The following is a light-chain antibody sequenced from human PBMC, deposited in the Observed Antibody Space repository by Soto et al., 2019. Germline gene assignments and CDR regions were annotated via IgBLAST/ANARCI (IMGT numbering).Light chain of an antibody. J-gene: IGKJ1*01. CDR1: QSVLFSSNNKNY. CDR3: QQYCSTPPT. CDR2: WAS. Sequence: DIVMAQSPDSLAVSLGERATINCKSSQSVLFSSNNKNYLTWYQQKPGQPPKLPIYWASTRESGVPDRFSGSGSGTDFTLTISSLQAEDVAVYYCQQYCSTPPTFGQGTKVDIK. V-gene: IGKV4-1*01.